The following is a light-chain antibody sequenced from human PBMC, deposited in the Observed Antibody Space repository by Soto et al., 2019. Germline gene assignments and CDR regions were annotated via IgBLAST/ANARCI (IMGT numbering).Light chain of an antibody. CDR2: DGS. CDR1: QGIHSA. J-gene: IGKJ4*01. CDR3: QHFRNYLG. V-gene: IGKV1D-13*01. Sequence: AIQLTQSPSSLSASVGDTITISCRASQGIHSALAWYQQKPGQPPKLLIYDGSILLGGVPSRFSGSGSGTDFTLTISSLQPEDFATYYCQHFRNYLGFGGGTKVEIK.